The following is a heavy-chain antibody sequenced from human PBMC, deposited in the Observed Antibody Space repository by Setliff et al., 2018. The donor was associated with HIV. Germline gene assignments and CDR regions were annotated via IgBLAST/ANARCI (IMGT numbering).Heavy chain of an antibody. CDR2: ISAYNGNT. V-gene: IGHV1-18*01. D-gene: IGHD4-17*01. J-gene: IGHJ4*02. Sequence: GASVKVSCKASGYTFTNYGISWVRQAPGQGLEWMGWISAYNGNTNYAQEFQGRVAMTTHTSTSTAYMELRSLRSDDTAVYYCVRVGHYVFDNWGQGTLVTVSS. CDR3: VRVGHYVFDN. CDR1: GYTFTNYG.